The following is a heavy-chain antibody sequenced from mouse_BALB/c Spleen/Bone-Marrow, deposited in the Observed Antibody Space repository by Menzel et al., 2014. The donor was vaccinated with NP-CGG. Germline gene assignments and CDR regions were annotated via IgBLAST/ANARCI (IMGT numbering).Heavy chain of an antibody. J-gene: IGHJ2*01. Sequence: EVQLVESGAELVKPGASVKLSCTASGFNIKDTYMHWVKQRPEQGLEWIGRIDPANGNTKYDPKFQGKATITADTSSNTAYLQLSSLTSEDTAVYHCVRSREYYFDYWGQGTTLTVSS. CDR1: GFNIKDTY. CDR3: VRSREYYFDY. V-gene: IGHV14-3*02. CDR2: IDPANGNT. D-gene: IGHD1-1*01.